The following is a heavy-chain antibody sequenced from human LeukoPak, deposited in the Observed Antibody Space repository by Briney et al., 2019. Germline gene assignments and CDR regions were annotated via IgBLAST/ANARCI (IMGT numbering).Heavy chain of an antibody. J-gene: IGHJ4*02. CDR2: VRNDGGDK. CDR3: AKHYYGSGSQKYYFDY. V-gene: IGHV3-30*02. D-gene: IGHD3-10*01. CDR1: GFTFSDYG. Sequence: GGSLRLSCAASGFTFSDYGMHWVRQAPGKGLEWVTMVRNDGGDKYYADSVRGRFTISRDNSKNTLYLQMNSLRPEDTAVYYCAKHYYGSGSQKYYFDYWGQGTLVTVSS.